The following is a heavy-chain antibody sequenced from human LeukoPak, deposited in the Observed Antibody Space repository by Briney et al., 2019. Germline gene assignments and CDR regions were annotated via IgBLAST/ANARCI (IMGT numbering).Heavy chain of an antibody. V-gene: IGHV4-61*02. J-gene: IGHJ4*02. D-gene: IGHD6-13*01. CDR2: IYTSGST. CDR3: ARASGYSSRSTDY. Sequence: SHTLSLTCTVSGGSISSGSYYWRWIRQPAGKGLEWIGRIYTSGSTNYNPSLKSRVTISVDTSKNQFSLKLSSVTAADTAVYYCARASGYSSRSTDYWGQGTLVTVSS. CDR1: GGSISSGSYY.